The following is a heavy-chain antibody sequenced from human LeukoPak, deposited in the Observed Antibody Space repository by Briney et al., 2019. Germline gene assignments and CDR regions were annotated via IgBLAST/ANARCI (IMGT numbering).Heavy chain of an antibody. CDR3: ARVAASALYYFDY. V-gene: IGHV4-30-2*01. CDR1: GGSITSGEYF. J-gene: IGHJ4*02. CDR2: IYHSGRT. Sequence: SQTLSLTCDVSGGSITSGEYFWSWIRQPPGKGLEWIGYIYHSGRTSYNPPLKSRVTISVDSPKNQFSLRVSSVTAADTAVYYCARVAASALYYFDYWGQGTLVTVSS. D-gene: IGHD6-13*01.